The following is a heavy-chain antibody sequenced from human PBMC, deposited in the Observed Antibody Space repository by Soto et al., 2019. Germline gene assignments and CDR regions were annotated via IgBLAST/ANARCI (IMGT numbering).Heavy chain of an antibody. J-gene: IGHJ4*02. Sequence: QITLKESGPPLVKPPQTLTLTCTVSGFSLTTSGVGVGWIRQPPGKAPEWLALIYWDGIERYSPSLRSRLTITMDTSKSQVVLTMTTMDPVDTATYYCAHSPCSGGTCYLFDHWGQGTRVIVSS. V-gene: IGHV2-5*02. CDR1: GFSLTTSGVG. CDR2: IYWDGIE. CDR3: AHSPCSGGTCYLFDH. D-gene: IGHD2-15*01.